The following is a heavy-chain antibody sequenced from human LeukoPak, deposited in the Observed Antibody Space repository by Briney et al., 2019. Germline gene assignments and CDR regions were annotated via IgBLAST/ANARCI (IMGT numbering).Heavy chain of an antibody. CDR2: IGTSSTTI. CDR3: AKDCNAVTRSYFDY. J-gene: IGHJ4*02. D-gene: IGHD4-17*01. CDR1: GFTFSSYT. Sequence: GGSLRLSCAASGFTFSSYTMNWVRQPPGKGLEWVSNIGTSSTTIYYADSVKGRFTISRDNSKNTLSLQMNSLRAEDTAVYYCAKDCNAVTRSYFDYWGQGTLVTVSS. V-gene: IGHV3-48*01.